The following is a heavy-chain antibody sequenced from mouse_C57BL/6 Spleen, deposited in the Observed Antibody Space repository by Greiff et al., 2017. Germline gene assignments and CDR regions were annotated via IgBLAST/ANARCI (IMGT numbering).Heavy chain of an antibody. V-gene: IGHV1-15*01. CDR3: TRSVITTVVATGTMDY. CDR1: GYTFTDYE. D-gene: IGHD1-1*01. Sequence: VKLVESGAELVRPGASVTLSCKASGYTFTDYEMHWVKQTPVHGLEWIGAIDPETGGTAYNQKFKGKAILTADKSSSTAYMELRSLTSEDSAVYYCTRSVITTVVATGTMDYWGQGTSVTVSS. J-gene: IGHJ4*01. CDR2: IDPETGGT.